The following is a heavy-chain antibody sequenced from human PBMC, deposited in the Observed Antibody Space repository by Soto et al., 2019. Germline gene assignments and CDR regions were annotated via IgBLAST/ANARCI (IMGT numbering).Heavy chain of an antibody. CDR3: ARLDKFNGGWS. J-gene: IGHJ4*02. V-gene: IGHV3-30*14. Sequence: QVQLVESGGGVVQPGRSLRLSCAASGFTFSSYAMHWVRRAPGKGLEWVAAVSHDGKSGFYADSVSGRFTVSGDNSNSLVYLQMDRLRPEDTALFYCARLDKFNGGWSWGQGTAVTVSS. CDR2: VSHDGKSG. CDR1: GFTFSSYA. D-gene: IGHD6-19*01.